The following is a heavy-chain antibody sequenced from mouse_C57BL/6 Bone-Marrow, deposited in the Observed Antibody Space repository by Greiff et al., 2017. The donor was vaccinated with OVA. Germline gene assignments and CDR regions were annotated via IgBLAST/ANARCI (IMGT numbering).Heavy chain of an antibody. J-gene: IGHJ4*01. Sequence: QVQLQQSGAELARPGASVKLSCKASGYTFTSYGISWVKQRTGQGLEWIGEIYPRSGNTYYNEKFKGKATLTADKSSSTAYMELRSLTSEDSAVYFCAREGVYYGNYSAMDYWGQGTSVTVSS. V-gene: IGHV1-81*01. CDR1: GYTFTSYG. D-gene: IGHD2-1*01. CDR2: IYPRSGNT. CDR3: AREGVYYGNYSAMDY.